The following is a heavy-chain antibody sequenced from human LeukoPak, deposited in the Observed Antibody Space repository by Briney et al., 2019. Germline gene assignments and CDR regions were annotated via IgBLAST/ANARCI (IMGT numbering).Heavy chain of an antibody. CDR3: GRGGKPIDY. Sequence: ASVKVSCKASGYTFTSYYMHWVRQAPGQGLEWMGIINASGGSTSYAQKFQGRVTMTTDTSTSTAYMELRSLRSDDTAVYYCGRGGKPIDYWGQGTLVTVSS. CDR2: INASGGST. D-gene: IGHD1-14*01. CDR1: GYTFTSYY. J-gene: IGHJ4*02. V-gene: IGHV1-46*01.